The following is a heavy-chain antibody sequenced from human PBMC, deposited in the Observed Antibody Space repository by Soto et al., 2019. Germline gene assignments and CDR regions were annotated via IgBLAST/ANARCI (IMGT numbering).Heavy chain of an antibody. V-gene: IGHV4-39*01. CDR2: ISYSGST. J-gene: IGHJ5*02. Sequence: SDTLSLTCTVSGGSISSSNYYWGWIRQPPGKGLEWIGSISYSGSTYYNPSLKSRVTMSVDTSKNQFSLKLTSVTAADTAVYYCARRRYSIGWSTNWFDPWGQGTLVTV. CDR1: GGSISSSNYY. D-gene: IGHD6-19*01. CDR3: ARRRYSIGWSTNWFDP.